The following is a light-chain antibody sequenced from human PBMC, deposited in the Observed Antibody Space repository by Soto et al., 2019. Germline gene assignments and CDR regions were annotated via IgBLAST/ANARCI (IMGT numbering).Light chain of an antibody. V-gene: IGLV1-44*01. CDR3: AAWDASLNGYV. CDR1: TSNIGSKT. CDR2: SND. J-gene: IGLJ1*01. Sequence: QPVLTQSPSASGTPGQRVTMSCSGSTSNIGSKTVNWYRQLPGTAPKLLIYSNDQRPSGVPDRFSGSKSGTSASLAISGLQSDDEADYYCAAWDASLNGYVFGTGTQLTVL.